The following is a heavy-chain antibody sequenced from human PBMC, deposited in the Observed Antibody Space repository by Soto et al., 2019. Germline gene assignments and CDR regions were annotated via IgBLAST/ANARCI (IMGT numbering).Heavy chain of an antibody. CDR2: IYWDDSK. D-gene: IGHD3-9*01. CDR3: AHKGPEDWPLDY. J-gene: IGHJ4*02. V-gene: IGHV2-5*02. Sequence: QITLKESGPTLVRPTQTLTLTCAFSGFSLSTSGVGVGWIRQPPGKDLEWLAVIYWDDSKHYSPSLRSRLTITKDTSINQVVLTMTNMDPMDTGTYYCAHKGPEDWPLDYWGQGTLVTVSS. CDR1: GFSLSTSGVG.